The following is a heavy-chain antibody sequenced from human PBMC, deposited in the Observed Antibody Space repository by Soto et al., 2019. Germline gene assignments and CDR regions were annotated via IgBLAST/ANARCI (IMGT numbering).Heavy chain of an antibody. J-gene: IGHJ4*02. CDR2: TYYRSKWYN. Sequence: SQTLSLTCPVSGDSVSDNSAAWNWIRQSPSRGLEWLGRTYYRSKWYNDYAVSVKSRITVTPDTSKNQFSLHLNSVTPEDTAVYYCAREFPYYVISDSYLDYWGQGALVTASS. D-gene: IGHD3-16*01. CDR3: AREFPYYVISDSYLDY. CDR1: GDSVSDNSAA. V-gene: IGHV6-1*01.